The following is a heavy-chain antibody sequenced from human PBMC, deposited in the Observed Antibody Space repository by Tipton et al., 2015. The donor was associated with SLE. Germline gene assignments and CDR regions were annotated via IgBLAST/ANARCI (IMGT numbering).Heavy chain of an antibody. V-gene: IGHV4-4*02. CDR2: IFQNGNT. CDR1: GGSVIGKNW. CDR3: ARRPYASSWSVMDV. J-gene: IGHJ6*02. D-gene: IGHD6-13*01. Sequence: TLSLTCDVSGGSVIGKNWWSWLRQRPGKGPVWIAEIFQNGNTNYNPSLRSRVTISVDTSKNQFSLKLSSVTAADTAVYYCARRPYASSWSVMDVWGQGTTVTVSS.